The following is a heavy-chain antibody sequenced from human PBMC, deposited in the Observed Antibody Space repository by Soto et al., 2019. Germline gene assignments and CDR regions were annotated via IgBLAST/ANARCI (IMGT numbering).Heavy chain of an antibody. D-gene: IGHD6-13*01. Sequence: PSETLSLTCTVSGGSISSYYWSWIRQPPGKGLEWIGYIYYSGSTNYNPSLKSRVTISVDTSKDQFSLKLSSVTAADTAVYYCARLSWSLPYYFDYWGQGTLVTVSS. CDR2: IYYSGST. J-gene: IGHJ4*02. CDR1: GGSISSYY. V-gene: IGHV4-59*08. CDR3: ARLSWSLPYYFDY.